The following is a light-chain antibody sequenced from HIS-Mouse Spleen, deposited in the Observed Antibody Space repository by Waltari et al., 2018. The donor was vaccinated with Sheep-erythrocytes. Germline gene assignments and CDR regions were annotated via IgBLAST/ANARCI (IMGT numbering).Light chain of an antibody. Sequence: QSALTQPRPVSGSPGQSVTLSCTGTSTAVGGYNYFPWYQQHPGKAPKLMIYDVSTRPSGVPDRFSGSKSGNTASLTISGIQAEDEADYYCCSYAGSYNHVFATGTKVTVL. J-gene: IGLJ1*01. V-gene: IGLV2-11*01. CDR2: DVS. CDR3: CSYAGSYNHV. CDR1: STAVGGYNY.